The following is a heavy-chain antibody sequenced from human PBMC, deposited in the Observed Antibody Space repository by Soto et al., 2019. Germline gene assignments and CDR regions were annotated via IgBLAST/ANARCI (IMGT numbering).Heavy chain of an antibody. V-gene: IGHV4-59*01. CDR3: ARDLSRLALRYFDW. CDR1: SGSISSYH. CDR2: IYYSGSI. J-gene: IGHJ4*02. D-gene: IGHD3-9*01. Sequence: PSETLSLTCTVSSGSISSYHWSWIRQPPGKGLEWIGYIYYSGSINYNPSLKSRVTISLDTSKNQFSLTLSAVTAADTAVYYCARDLSRLALRYFDWWGQGILVTVSS.